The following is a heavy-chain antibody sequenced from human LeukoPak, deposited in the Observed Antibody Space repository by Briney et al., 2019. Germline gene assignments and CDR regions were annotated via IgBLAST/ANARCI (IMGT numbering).Heavy chain of an antibody. CDR2: IKSDGSST. D-gene: IGHD4-17*01. CDR3: ARERGDPNWFDP. V-gene: IGHV3-74*01. CDR1: GFTFSSYA. Sequence: GGSLRLSCAASGFTFSSYAMSWVRQAPGKGLVWVSRIKSDGSSTSYADSVKDRFTISRDNAKNTLYLHMNSLRAEDTAVYYCARERGDPNWFDPWGQGTLVTVSS. J-gene: IGHJ5*02.